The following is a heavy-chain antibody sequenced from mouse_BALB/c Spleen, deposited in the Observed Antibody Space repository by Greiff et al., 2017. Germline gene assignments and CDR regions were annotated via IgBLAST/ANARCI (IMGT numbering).Heavy chain of an antibody. Sequence: EVHLVESGGGLVKPGGSLKLSCAASGFTFSSYTMSWVRQTPEKRLEWVATISSGGGNTYYPDSVKGRFTISRDNAKNNLYLQMSSLRSEDTALYYCARGEIYYYGSSYAMDYWGQGTSVTVSS. CDR1: GFTFSSYT. CDR2: ISSGGGNT. J-gene: IGHJ4*01. V-gene: IGHV5-9*03. D-gene: IGHD1-1*01. CDR3: ARGEIYYYGSSYAMDY.